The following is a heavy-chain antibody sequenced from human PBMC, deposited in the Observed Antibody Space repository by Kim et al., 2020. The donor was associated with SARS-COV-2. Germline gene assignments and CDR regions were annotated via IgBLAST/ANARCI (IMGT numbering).Heavy chain of an antibody. J-gene: IGHJ4*02. D-gene: IGHD1-26*01. CDR2: ST. CDR3: ARLDSGTFDY. Sequence: STNYNPALKSRVTISVDTSKNQFSLKLSSVTAADTAVYYCARLDSGTFDYWGQGTLVTVSS. V-gene: IGHV4-59*08.